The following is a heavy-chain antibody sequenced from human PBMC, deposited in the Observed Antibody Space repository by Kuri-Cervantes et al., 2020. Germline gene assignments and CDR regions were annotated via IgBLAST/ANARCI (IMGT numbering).Heavy chain of an antibody. J-gene: IGHJ6*02. D-gene: IGHD3-10*01. CDR2: ISWNSGSI. CDR3: AKDLSGSPSYYYYYGMDV. Sequence: SLKISCAASGFTFDDYAMHWVRQAPGKGLEWVSGISWNSGSIGYADSVKGRFTISRDNAKNSLYLQVNSLRAEDTALYYCAKDLSGSPSYYYYYGMDVWGQGTTVTVSS. V-gene: IGHV3-9*01. CDR1: GFTFDDYA.